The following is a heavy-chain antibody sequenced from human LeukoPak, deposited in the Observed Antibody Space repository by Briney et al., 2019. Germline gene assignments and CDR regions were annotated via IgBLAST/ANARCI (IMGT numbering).Heavy chain of an antibody. D-gene: IGHD3-22*01. Sequence: GSLRLSCAASGFTFSRYSMNWVRQAPGKGLEWVSYISSSSSTIYYADSVKGRFTISRDNAKNPLYLQMNSLRAEDTAVYYCARDPGRYYYDSSGSGDYWGQGTLVTVSS. CDR1: GFTFSRYS. CDR2: ISSSSSTI. V-gene: IGHV3-48*01. J-gene: IGHJ4*02. CDR3: ARDPGRYYYDSSGSGDY.